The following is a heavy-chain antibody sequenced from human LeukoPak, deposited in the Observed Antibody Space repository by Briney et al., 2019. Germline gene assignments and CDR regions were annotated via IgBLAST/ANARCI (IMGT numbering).Heavy chain of an antibody. Sequence: SETLSLTCTVSGDSISSYYWSWIRQPPGKGLEWIGYIYYSGSTKYNPSLKSRVTISVDTSKNRFSLKLTSVTAADTAMYYCARNSNFVGATNNDAFDIWGQGTFLTVSS. CDR2: IYYSGST. CDR3: ARNSNFVGATNNDAFDI. CDR1: GDSISSYY. J-gene: IGHJ3*02. D-gene: IGHD1-26*01. V-gene: IGHV4-59*01.